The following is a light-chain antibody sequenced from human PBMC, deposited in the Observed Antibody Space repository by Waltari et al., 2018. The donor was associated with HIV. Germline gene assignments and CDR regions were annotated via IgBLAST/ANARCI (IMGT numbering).Light chain of an antibody. CDR3: HNYDSVPVA. CDR1: RDISND. Sequence: DLQMSQAPSSLSASVGDRVTIPCRASRDISNDLTWDQQKSGEVPKLLLYAASALRPGVPARFRGSGSGTDFTLTLNGLQPEDVGSYYCHNYDSVPVAFGQGTRLEI. J-gene: IGKJ5*01. CDR2: AAS. V-gene: IGKV1-27*01.